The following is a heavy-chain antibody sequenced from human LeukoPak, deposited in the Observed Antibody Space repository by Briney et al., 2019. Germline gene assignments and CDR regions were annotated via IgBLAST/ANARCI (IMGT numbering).Heavy chain of an antibody. CDR2: ISSSSSYI. CDR3: ARADYFDY. CDR1: GFTFDDYG. V-gene: IGHV3-21*01. J-gene: IGHJ4*02. Sequence: GGSLRLSCAASGFTFDDYGMSWVRQAPGKGLEWVSSISSSSSYIYYADSVKGRFTISRDNAKNSLYLQMNSLRAEDTAVYYCARADYFDYWGQGTLVTVSS.